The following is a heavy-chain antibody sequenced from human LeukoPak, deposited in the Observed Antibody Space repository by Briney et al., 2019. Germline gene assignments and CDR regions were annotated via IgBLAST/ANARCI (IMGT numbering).Heavy chain of an antibody. D-gene: IGHD3-10*01. V-gene: IGHV3-30*04. CDR2: ISYDGRNT. Sequence: GGSLRLSCAASGFTFSTHAMHWVRQAPVMGLEWVALISYDGRNTHYADSVKGRFTISRDNSKNTLYLQLDNLRAEDTAVYYCARGGDYGQGSNRFDPWGQGSLVIVS. J-gene: IGHJ5*02. CDR1: GFTFSTHA. CDR3: ARGGDYGQGSNRFDP.